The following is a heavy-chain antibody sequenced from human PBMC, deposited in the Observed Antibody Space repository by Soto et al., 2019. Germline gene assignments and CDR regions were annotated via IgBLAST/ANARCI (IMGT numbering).Heavy chain of an antibody. CDR3: ASSHAGAHITAAVH. CDR2: IYHSGST. CDR1: GGSISSGGYS. Sequence: SETLSLTCAVSGGSISSGGYSWSWIRQPPGKGLEWIGYIYHSGSTYYNPSLKSRVTISVDRSKNQFSLKLSSVTAADTAVYYCASSHAGAHITAAVHWGQGTLVPVSS. D-gene: IGHD6-13*01. V-gene: IGHV4-30-2*01. J-gene: IGHJ4*02.